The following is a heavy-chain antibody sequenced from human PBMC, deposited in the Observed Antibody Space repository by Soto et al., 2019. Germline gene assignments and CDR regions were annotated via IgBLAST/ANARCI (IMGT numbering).Heavy chain of an antibody. CDR2: ISYDGSNK. CDR3: AREDSYYYGSGSYYTGGFDY. CDR1: GFTFSSYA. J-gene: IGHJ4*02. V-gene: IGHV3-30-3*01. D-gene: IGHD3-10*01. Sequence: GGSLRLSCAASGFTFSSYAMHWVRQAPGKGLEWVAVISYDGSNKYYADSVKGRFTISRDNSKNTLYLQMNSLRAEDTAVYYCAREDSYYYGSGSYYTGGFDYWGQGTLVTVSS.